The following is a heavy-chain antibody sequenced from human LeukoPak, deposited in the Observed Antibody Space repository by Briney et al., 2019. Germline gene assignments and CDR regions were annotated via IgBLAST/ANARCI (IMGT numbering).Heavy chain of an antibody. J-gene: IGHJ4*02. D-gene: IGHD6-13*01. CDR1: GFTFSSYE. CDR2: ISSSGSTI. CDR3: ARGRYSSSWYADY. V-gene: IGHV3-48*03. Sequence: GGSLRLSCAASGFTFSSYEMNWVRQAPGKGLEWVSYISSSGSTIYYADSVKGRITISRDNAKNSLYLQMNSLRAEDTAVYYCARGRYSSSWYADYWGQGTLVTVSS.